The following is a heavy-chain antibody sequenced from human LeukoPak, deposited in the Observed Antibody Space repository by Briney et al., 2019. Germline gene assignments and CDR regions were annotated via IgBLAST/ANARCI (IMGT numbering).Heavy chain of an antibody. CDR3: AKDMGAQSPSLFDY. V-gene: IGHV3-9*01. D-gene: IGHD4/OR15-4a*01. Sequence: PGRSLRLSCAASGFTFDDYAMHWVRQAPGKGLEWVSGISWNSGSIGYADSVKGRFTISRDNAKNSLYLQMNSLRAEDTALYYCAKDMGAQSPSLFDYWGQGTLVTVSS. J-gene: IGHJ4*02. CDR1: GFTFDDYA. CDR2: ISWNSGSI.